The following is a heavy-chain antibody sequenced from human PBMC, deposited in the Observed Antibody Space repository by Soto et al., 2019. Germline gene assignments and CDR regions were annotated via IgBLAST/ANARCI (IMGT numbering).Heavy chain of an antibody. V-gene: IGHV6-1*01. CDR2: TYFRSKWNY. Sequence: SQTLSLTCAISGDGVSANNAAGNWIRQSPSRGLEWLGRTYFRSKWNYDYAESVKSRLTITPDTTNNQISLQLNSVIPEDAAVYYCVRQPLANLALYGMDVWGQGTTVTVSS. CDR3: VRQPLANLALYGMDV. CDR1: GDGVSANNAA. J-gene: IGHJ6*02. D-gene: IGHD6-6*01.